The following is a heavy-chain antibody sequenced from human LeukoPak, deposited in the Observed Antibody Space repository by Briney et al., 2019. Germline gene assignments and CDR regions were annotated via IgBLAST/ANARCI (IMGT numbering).Heavy chain of an antibody. V-gene: IGHV1-69*04. CDR2: IIPILGIA. J-gene: IGHJ6*02. CDR3: ARGGYSGYDGGYYYGMDV. CDR1: GGTFSSYA. D-gene: IGHD5-12*01. Sequence: GSSVKVSCKASGGTFSSYAISWVRQAPGQGLEWMGRIIPILGIANYAQKFQGRVTITADKSTSTAYMELSSLRSEDTAVYYCARGGYSGYDGGYYYGMDVWGQGTTVTVSS.